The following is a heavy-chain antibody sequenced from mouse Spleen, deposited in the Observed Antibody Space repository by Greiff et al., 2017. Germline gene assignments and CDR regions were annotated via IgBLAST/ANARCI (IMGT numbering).Heavy chain of an antibody. V-gene: IGHV5-6-5*01. CDR1: GFTFSSYA. J-gene: IGHJ1*01. D-gene: IGHD1-2*01. Sequence: EVHLVESGGGLVKPGGSLKLSCAASGFTFSSYAMSWVRQTPEKRLEWVASISSGGSTYYPDSVKGRFTISRDNARNILYLQMSSLRSEDTAMYYCARGANYYGYFYWYFDVWGAGTTVTVSS. CDR2: ISSGGST. CDR3: ARGANYYGYFYWYFDV.